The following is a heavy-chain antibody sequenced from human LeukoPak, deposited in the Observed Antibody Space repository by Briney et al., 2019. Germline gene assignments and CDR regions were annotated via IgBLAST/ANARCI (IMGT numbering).Heavy chain of an antibody. D-gene: IGHD5-18*01. CDR3: ARSSGYSYGYLFDY. J-gene: IGHJ4*02. V-gene: IGHV1-69*13. CDR1: GGTFSSYA. Sequence: GASVKVSCEASGGTFSSYAISWVRQAPGQGLEWMGEIIPIFGTANYAQKFQGRVTITADESTSTAYMELSSLRSEDTAVYYCARSSGYSYGYLFDYWGQGTLVTVSS. CDR2: IIPIFGTA.